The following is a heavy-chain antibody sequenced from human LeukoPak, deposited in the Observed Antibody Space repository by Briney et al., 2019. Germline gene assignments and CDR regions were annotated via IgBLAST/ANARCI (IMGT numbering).Heavy chain of an antibody. CDR1: GYFISSGYY. Sequence: PSETLSLTCSVSGYFISSGYYWGWIRQPPGKGLEWIGSMYHSGSTNYNPSLKSRVTISVDTSKNQFSLKLSSVTAADTAVYYCARVGTGEGGGAPLSVYFDYWGQGTLVTVSS. D-gene: IGHD5-18*01. CDR3: ARVGTGEGGGAPLSVYFDY. CDR2: MYHSGST. J-gene: IGHJ4*02. V-gene: IGHV4-38-2*02.